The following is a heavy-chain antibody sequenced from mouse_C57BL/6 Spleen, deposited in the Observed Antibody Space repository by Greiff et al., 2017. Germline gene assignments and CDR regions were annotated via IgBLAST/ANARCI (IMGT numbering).Heavy chain of an antibody. V-gene: IGHV5-15*04. CDR2: ISNLAYSI. Sequence: EVMLVESGGGLVQPGGSLKLSCAASGFTFSDYGMAWVRQAPRKGPEWVAFISNLAYSIYYADTVTGRFTISRENAKNTLYLEMSSLRSEDTAMYYCARRVDYGSSDYYAMDYWGQGTSVTVSS. CDR3: ARRVDYGSSDYYAMDY. J-gene: IGHJ4*01. CDR1: GFTFSDYG. D-gene: IGHD1-1*01.